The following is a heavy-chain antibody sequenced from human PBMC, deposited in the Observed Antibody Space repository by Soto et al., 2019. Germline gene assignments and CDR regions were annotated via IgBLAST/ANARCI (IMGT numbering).Heavy chain of an antibody. CDR3: ARGARFWSGYSNWFDP. V-gene: IGHV4-34*01. J-gene: IGHJ5*02. Sequence: QVQLQQWGAGLLKPSETLSLTCAVYGGSFSGYYWSWIRQPPGKGLEWIGEINHSGSTNYNPSLKSRVTRSVDTSKNQFSLKLSSVAAADTDVYYCARGARFWSGYSNWFDPWGQGTLVTVSS. CDR1: GGSFSGYY. D-gene: IGHD3-3*01. CDR2: INHSGST.